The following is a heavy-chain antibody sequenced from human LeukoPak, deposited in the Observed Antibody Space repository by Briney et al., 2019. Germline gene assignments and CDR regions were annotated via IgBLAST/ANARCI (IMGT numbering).Heavy chain of an antibody. D-gene: IGHD3-10*01. CDR3: ARDRGPLLWFGELLPQKQDGMDV. Sequence: ASVKVSCKASGYTFTSYYMHWVRQAPGQGLEWMGIINPSGGSTSYAQKFQGRVTMTRDTSTSTVYKELSSLRSEDTAVYYCARDRGPLLWFGELLPQKQDGMDVWGQGTTVTVSS. V-gene: IGHV1-46*01. CDR2: INPSGGST. CDR1: GYTFTSYY. J-gene: IGHJ6*02.